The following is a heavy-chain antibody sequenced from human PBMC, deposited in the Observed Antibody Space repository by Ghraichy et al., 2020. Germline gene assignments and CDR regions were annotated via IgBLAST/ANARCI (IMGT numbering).Heavy chain of an antibody. CDR1: GFTFSNYA. D-gene: IGHD4-17*01. CDR3: AKAPLLTTVTIFDS. CDR2: ISGSGTST. V-gene: IGHV3-23*01. Sequence: GGSLRLSCAASGFTFSNYAMSWARQAPGKGLEWVSAISGSGTSTYSTDSVKGQFTISRDNSKNTLYLLMNSLRAEDSAVYYCAKAPLLTTVTIFDSWGQGTLVTVSS. J-gene: IGHJ4*02.